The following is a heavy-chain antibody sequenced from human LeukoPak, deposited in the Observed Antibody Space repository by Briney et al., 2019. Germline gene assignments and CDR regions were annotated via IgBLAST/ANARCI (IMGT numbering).Heavy chain of an antibody. Sequence: GGSLRLSCAVSGITLSNYGMSWVRQAPGKGLEWVAGLSGSGGGTNYADSVKGRFTISRDNSKDTLYLQMNSLRAEHTAVYYCAKGRSGSYYLYFQHWGQGTLVTVSS. V-gene: IGHV3-23*01. CDR2: LSGSGGGT. J-gene: IGHJ1*01. D-gene: IGHD1-26*01. CDR1: GITLSNYG. CDR3: AKGRSGSYYLYFQH.